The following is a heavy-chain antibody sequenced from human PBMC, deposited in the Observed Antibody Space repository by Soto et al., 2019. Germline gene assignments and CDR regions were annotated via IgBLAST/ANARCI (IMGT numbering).Heavy chain of an antibody. V-gene: IGHV1-18*01. J-gene: IGHJ2*01. CDR1: GYTFTSYG. CDR3: VRASPYYDSTGYPTYWYFDL. Sequence: ASVKVSCKASGYTFTSYGISWVRQAPGQGLEWMGWISAYNGNTNYAQTLQGRVTMTTDTSTSTAYMELRSLRSDDTAVYYCVRASPYYDSTGYPTYWYFDLWGRGTLVTVSS. CDR2: ISAYNGNT. D-gene: IGHD3-22*01.